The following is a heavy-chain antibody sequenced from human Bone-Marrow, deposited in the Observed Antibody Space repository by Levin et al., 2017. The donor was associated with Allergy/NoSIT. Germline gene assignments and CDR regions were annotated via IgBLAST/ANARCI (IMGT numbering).Heavy chain of an antibody. CDR1: GYTFTSYA. D-gene: IGHD2-2*01. CDR2: INTNTGNP. V-gene: IGHV7-4-1*02. J-gene: IGHJ5*02. Sequence: GESLKISCKASGYTFTSYAMNWVRQAPGQGLEWMGWINTNTGNPTYAQGFTGRFVFSLDTSVSTAYLQISSLKAEDTAVYYCARDKVYCSSTSCYVGRDWFDPWGQGTLVTVSS. CDR3: ARDKVYCSSTSCYVGRDWFDP.